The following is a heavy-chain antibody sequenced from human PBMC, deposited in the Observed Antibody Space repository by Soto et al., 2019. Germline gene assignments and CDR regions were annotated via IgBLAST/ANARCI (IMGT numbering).Heavy chain of an antibody. D-gene: IGHD3-3*01. Sequence: GESLKISCKGSGYSFTSYWIGWVRQMPGKGLEWMGIIYPGDSDTRYSPSFQGQVTISADKSISTAYLQWSSLKASDTAMYYCAGQGGVYYDFWSGYYMAYYYYGMDVWGQGTTVTVSS. CDR1: GYSFTSYW. CDR3: AGQGGVYYDFWSGYYMAYYYYGMDV. V-gene: IGHV5-51*01. CDR2: IYPGDSDT. J-gene: IGHJ6*02.